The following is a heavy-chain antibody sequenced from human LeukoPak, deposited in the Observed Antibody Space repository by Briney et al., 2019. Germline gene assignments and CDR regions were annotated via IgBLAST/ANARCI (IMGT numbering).Heavy chain of an antibody. CDR1: GFTFSSYS. J-gene: IGHJ4*02. CDR2: ISSSSSYI. V-gene: IGHV3-21*04. CDR3: AKSGVVVVAAMTYFDY. Sequence: GGSLRLSCAASGFTFSSYSMNWVRQAPGKGLEWVSSISSSSSYIYYADSVKGRFTISRDNSKNTLYLQMNSLRAEDTAVYYCAKSGVVVVAAMTYFDYWGQGTLVTVSS. D-gene: IGHD2-15*01.